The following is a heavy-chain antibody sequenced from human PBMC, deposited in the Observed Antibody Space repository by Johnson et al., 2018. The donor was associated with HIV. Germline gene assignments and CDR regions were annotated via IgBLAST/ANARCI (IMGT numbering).Heavy chain of an antibody. CDR2: ISSSGTTI. CDR1: GFRFSDHY. V-gene: IGHV3-11*04. J-gene: IGHJ3*02. D-gene: IGHD2-15*01. Sequence: QVQLVESGGGVVQPGGSLRLSCVASGFRFSDHYMSWIRQAPGKGLEWVSYISSSGTTIYSADSVKGRFTTSRDNTNNSLYLQMNSLKAEDTAVYYCARSKDCSVGTCPDGLDIWGQGTMVIVSS. CDR3: ARSKDCSVGTCPDGLDI.